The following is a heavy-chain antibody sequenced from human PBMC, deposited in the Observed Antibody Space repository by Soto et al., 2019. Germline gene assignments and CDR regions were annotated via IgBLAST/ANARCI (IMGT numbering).Heavy chain of an antibody. CDR3: AREFPPLHGEEGPVAY. D-gene: IGHD4-17*01. J-gene: IGHJ4*02. CDR2: IWYDGSNK. CDR1: GFTFSSYG. V-gene: IGHV3-33*01. Sequence: GGSLRLSCAASGFTFSSYGMHWVRQAPGKGLEWVAVIWYDGSNKYYADSVKGRFTISRDNSKNTLYLQMNSLRAEDTAVYYCAREFPPLHGEEGPVAYWGQGTLVTVSS.